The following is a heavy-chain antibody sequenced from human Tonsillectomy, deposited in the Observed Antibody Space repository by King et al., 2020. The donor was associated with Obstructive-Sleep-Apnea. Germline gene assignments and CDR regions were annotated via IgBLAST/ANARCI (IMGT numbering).Heavy chain of an antibody. J-gene: IGHJ4*02. CDR2: LTPNNCNT. CDR1: GYTFSNYD. Sequence: VQLVEAGAEVKKPGASVKVSCKASGYTFSNYDINWVRQAPGQGLEWRGWLTPNNCNTGYAQKFQGRVIMTRTTSITTAYMELSNLRSEDTAVYYCAREGTESSHFDYWGQGTLVTVSS. V-gene: IGHV1-8*01. CDR3: AREGTESSHFDY. D-gene: IGHD3/OR15-3a*01.